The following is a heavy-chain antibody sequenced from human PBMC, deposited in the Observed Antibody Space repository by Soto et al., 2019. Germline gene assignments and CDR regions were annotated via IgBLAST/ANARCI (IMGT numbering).Heavy chain of an antibody. CDR2: ISYDGSNK. V-gene: IGHV3-30*18. CDR3: AKDRYSGYAVYDY. CDR1: GFTFSSYG. Sequence: QVQLVESGGGVVQPGRSLRLSCAASGFTFSSYGMHWVRQAPGKGLEWVAVISYDGSNKYYADSVKGRFTISRDNSKNTLYLQMNSLRAEDTAVYYCAKDRYSGYAVYDYWGQGTLVTVSS. J-gene: IGHJ4*02. D-gene: IGHD5-12*01.